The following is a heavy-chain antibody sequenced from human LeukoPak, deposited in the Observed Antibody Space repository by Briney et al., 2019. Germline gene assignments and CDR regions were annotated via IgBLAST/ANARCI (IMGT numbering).Heavy chain of an antibody. D-gene: IGHD6-19*01. CDR3: AGYSSGWFGAFHI. Sequence: GGSLRLSCAASGFTFSSYWMSWVRQAPGKGLEWLSYIISTGGTIYYADSVKGRFTISRDNAKNSLYLQMNSLRAEDTAVYYCAGYSSGWFGAFHIWGQGTMVTVSS. CDR2: IISTGGTI. CDR1: GFTFSSYW. V-gene: IGHV3-48*04. J-gene: IGHJ3*02.